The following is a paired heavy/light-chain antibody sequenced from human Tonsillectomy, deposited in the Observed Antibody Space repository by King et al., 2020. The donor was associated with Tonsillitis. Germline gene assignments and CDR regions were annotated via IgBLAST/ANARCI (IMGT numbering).Heavy chain of an antibody. V-gene: IGHV3-73*02. D-gene: IGHD1-26*01. CDR1: GFTFSGST. CDR3: SSSGTYPVITESSISESPFDY. Sequence: EVQLVESGGGLVQPGGSLKLACAASGFTFSGSTIHWVRQASGKGLEWVGHIRGKPNADATGYAASVKGRFTISRDDSKNTAFLQMNSLKTEDTAVYYCSSSGTYPVITESSISESPFDYWGQGTLVTVSS. CDR2: IRGKPNADAT. J-gene: IGHJ4*02.
Light chain of an antibody. CDR1: SSNIGSNY. CDR3: TVWDDNLSGRV. CDR2: RNN. Sequence: QSLLTQPPSASGTPGQSVTISCSGSSSNIGSNYVYWYQQLPGTAPKLLIYRNNQRPSGVPDRFSGSKSGTSASLAISGLRSEDEADYYCTVWDDNLSGRVFGGGTKLTVL. V-gene: IGLV1-47*01. J-gene: IGLJ3*02.